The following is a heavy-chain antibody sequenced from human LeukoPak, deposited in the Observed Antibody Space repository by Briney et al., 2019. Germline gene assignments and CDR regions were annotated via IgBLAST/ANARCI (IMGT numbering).Heavy chain of an antibody. Sequence: ASVKVXCKASGYTFTSYGISWVRQAPGQGLXWMGWISAYNGNTNYAQKLQGRVTMTTDTPTSTAYMELRSLRSDDTAVYYCARSTDYYFDYWGQGTLVTVSS. J-gene: IGHJ4*02. D-gene: IGHD2-21*01. CDR2: ISAYNGNT. CDR3: ARSTDYYFDY. CDR1: GYTFTSYG. V-gene: IGHV1-18*01.